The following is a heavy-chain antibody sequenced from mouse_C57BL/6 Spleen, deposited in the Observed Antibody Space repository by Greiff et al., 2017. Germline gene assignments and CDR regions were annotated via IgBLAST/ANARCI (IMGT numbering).Heavy chain of an antibody. J-gene: IGHJ2*01. D-gene: IGHD4-1*01. Sequence: EVKLMESGGGLVQPKGSLKLSCAASGFSFNTYAMNWVRQAPGKGLEWVARIRSKSNNYATYYADSVKDRFTISRDDSESMLYLQMNNLKTEDTAMYYCVREGAGTFRGYFDDWGQGTTLTVSS. CDR2: IRSKSNNYAT. CDR3: VREGAGTFRGYFDD. CDR1: GFSFNTYA. V-gene: IGHV10-1*01.